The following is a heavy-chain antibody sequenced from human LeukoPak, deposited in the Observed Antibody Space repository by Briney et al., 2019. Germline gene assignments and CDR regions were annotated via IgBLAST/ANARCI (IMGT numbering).Heavy chain of an antibody. CDR3: ARGIVGAYEDDAFDI. V-gene: IGHV4-38-2*01. J-gene: IGHJ3*02. D-gene: IGHD1-26*01. CDR2: IYHSGST. CDR1: GYSISSGYY. Sequence: NLSETLALTCAVSGYSISSGYYWGWIRQPPGKGLEWIGSIYHSGSTYYNPSLKSRVTISVDTPKNQFSLKLSSVTAADTAVYYCARGIVGAYEDDAFDIWGQGTMVTVSS.